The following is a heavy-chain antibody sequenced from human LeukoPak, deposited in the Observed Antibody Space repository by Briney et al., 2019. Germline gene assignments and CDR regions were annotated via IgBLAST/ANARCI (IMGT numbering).Heavy chain of an antibody. Sequence: GGSLRLSCAASGFTFSRYSFNWVRQAPGKGLKWVSSISGSSDYISYADSVKGRFTISRDNAKNSLYLQMNSLRAEDTAVYYCARDLARAGTTDPFVKWGQGTLVTVSS. J-gene: IGHJ4*02. CDR3: ARDLARAGTTDPFVK. D-gene: IGHD1-7*01. V-gene: IGHV3-21*01. CDR2: ISGSSDYI. CDR1: GFTFSRYS.